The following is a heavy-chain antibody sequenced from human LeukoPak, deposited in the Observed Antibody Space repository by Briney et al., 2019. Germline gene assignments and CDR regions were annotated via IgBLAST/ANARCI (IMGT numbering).Heavy chain of an antibody. CDR1: GFTFSSYA. D-gene: IGHD2-2*01. J-gene: IGHJ4*02. V-gene: IGHV3-23*01. CDR3: AKGGSVVVPAASNY. CDR2: ISGSGGST. Sequence: GGSLRVSCAASGFTFSSYAMAWVRQAPGKGLEWVSAISGSGGSTYYADSVKGRFTISRDNSKNTLYLQMNSLRAEDTAVYYCAKGGSVVVPAASNYWGQGTLVTVSS.